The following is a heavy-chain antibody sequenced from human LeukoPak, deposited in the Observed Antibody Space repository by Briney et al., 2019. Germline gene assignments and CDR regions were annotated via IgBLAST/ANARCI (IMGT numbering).Heavy chain of an antibody. D-gene: IGHD6-19*01. CDR3: ARDPIGIAVADNWFDP. Sequence: GGFLRLSCAASGFTFSSYSMNWVRQAPGKGLEWVSYISSSSSTIYYADSVKGRFTISRDNAKNSLYLQMNSLRAEDTAVYYCARDPIGIAVADNWFDPWGQGTLVTVSS. CDR1: GFTFSSYS. V-gene: IGHV3-48*01. CDR2: ISSSSSTI. J-gene: IGHJ5*02.